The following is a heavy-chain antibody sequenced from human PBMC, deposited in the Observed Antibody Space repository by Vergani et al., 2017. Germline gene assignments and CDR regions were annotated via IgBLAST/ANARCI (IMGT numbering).Heavy chain of an antibody. D-gene: IGHD6-13*01. V-gene: IGHV3-11*01. J-gene: IGHJ6*03. CDR1: GFTFSDYY. Sequence: VQLLESGGDLVQPGGSLRLSCAASGFTFSDYYMSWIRQAPGKRLEWVSYISSSGSTIYYADSVKGRFTISRDNAKNSLYLQMNSLRAEDTAVYYCARCGLGPEGSSWSYYYYYYYMDVWGKGTTVTVSS. CDR3: ARCGLGPEGSSWSYYYYYYYMDV. CDR2: ISSSGSTI.